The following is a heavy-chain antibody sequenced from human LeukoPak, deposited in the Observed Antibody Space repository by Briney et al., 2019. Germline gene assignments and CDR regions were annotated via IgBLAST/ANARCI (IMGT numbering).Heavy chain of an antibody. CDR3: TRDRYDILTGWFDY. V-gene: IGHV3-49*04. D-gene: IGHD3-9*01. J-gene: IGHJ4*02. CDR1: GFTFGDYA. CDR2: IRSKAYGGTT. Sequence: GGSLRLSCTASGFTFGDYAMSWVRQAPGKGLEWVGFIRSKAYGGTTEYAASVKGRFTISRDDSKSIAYLQMNSLKTEDTAVYYCTRDRYDILTGWFDYWGQGTLVTVSS.